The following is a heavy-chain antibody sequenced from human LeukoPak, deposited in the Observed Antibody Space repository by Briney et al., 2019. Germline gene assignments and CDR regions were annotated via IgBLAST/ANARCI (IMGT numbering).Heavy chain of an antibody. Sequence: PSETLSLTCTVSGGSISSSSYYWGWIRQPPGKGLEWIGNIYYRGSTYYNPSLKSRVTISVDTSKNQFSLKLTSVTAADTAVYYCARIEYYYYMDVWGKGTTVTVSS. D-gene: IGHD3-22*01. CDR3: ARIEYYYYMDV. CDR1: GGSISSSSYY. CDR2: IYYRGST. J-gene: IGHJ6*03. V-gene: IGHV4-39*07.